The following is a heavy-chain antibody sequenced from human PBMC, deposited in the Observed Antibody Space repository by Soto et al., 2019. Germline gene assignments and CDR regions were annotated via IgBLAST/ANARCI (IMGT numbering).Heavy chain of an antibody. J-gene: IGHJ3*02. CDR3: ARDHSGWIPGI. Sequence: ASVKVSCKAFVGTFSSYPISWVRQAPGQGLEWMGGISPYNGNTNYAQKVQGRVTMTTDTSTSTAYMELRSLRSDDTAAYYCARDHSGWIPGIWGQGTMVTVSS. CDR2: ISPYNGNT. D-gene: IGHD6-19*01. V-gene: IGHV1-18*01. CDR1: VGTFSSYP.